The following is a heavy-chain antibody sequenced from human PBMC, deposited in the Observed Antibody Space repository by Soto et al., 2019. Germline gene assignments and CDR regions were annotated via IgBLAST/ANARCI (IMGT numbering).Heavy chain of an antibody. CDR1: GFIFRNYW. CDR2: IGRDGTEK. CDR3: ALSGVPGAYEF. D-gene: IGHD3-16*01. Sequence: VGALRLSCASSGFIFRNYWMTLFRQAPGKGLGWVANIGRDGTEKYYGDSVKGRFTISRDNTKSSLSLQVNSLSAEDTAVYYCALSGVPGAYEFWGQGTVVTVSS. V-gene: IGHV3-7*03. J-gene: IGHJ4*02.